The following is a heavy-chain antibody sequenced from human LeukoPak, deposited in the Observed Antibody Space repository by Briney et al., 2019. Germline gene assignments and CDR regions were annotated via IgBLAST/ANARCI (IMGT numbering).Heavy chain of an antibody. V-gene: IGHV4-4*07. CDR1: GASISNYP. CDR3: ARFSEYSHSSVHYLDY. Sequence: SETLSLTCTVSGASISNYPWSWIRQSAGEGLEWIGRFHTSGSTNYNPSLKSRVTMSVDTSRNQFFLRLSSVTAADTAVYYCARFSEYSHSSVHYLDYWGQGTLVSVSS. J-gene: IGHJ4*02. CDR2: FHTSGST. D-gene: IGHD3-22*01.